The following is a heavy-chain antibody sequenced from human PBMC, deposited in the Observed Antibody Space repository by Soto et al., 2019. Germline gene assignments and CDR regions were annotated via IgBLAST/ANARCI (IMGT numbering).Heavy chain of an antibody. CDR1: GYTSNSNG. D-gene: IGHD5-12*01. CDR3: ANSWHRPLDP. J-gene: IGHJ5*02. CDR2: ISASNGNT. V-gene: IGHV1-18*01. Sequence: QVQLVQSGAEVKKPGASVKVSCKASGYTSNSNGISWVRQAPGQGLEWMGWISASNGNTGYAQKLRGRVTMTIDTPTRTSHIELRSLNSDDTAVYYCANSWHRPLDPWGQATPVTFSS.